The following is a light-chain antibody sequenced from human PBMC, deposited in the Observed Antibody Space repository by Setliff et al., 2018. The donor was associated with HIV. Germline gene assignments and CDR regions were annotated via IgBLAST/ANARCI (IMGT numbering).Light chain of an antibody. CDR1: SSDVGAFNY. CDR3: SSYTTSHTYV. V-gene: IGLV2-14*01. J-gene: IGLJ1*01. Sequence: ALTQPASVSGSPGQSITISCTGTSSDVGAFNYVSWYQQHPGKAPKLIIYGVNSRPSGVSNRFSGSKSDNTASLTISGLQAEDEADYYCSSYTTSHTYVFGTGTKVTVL. CDR2: GVN.